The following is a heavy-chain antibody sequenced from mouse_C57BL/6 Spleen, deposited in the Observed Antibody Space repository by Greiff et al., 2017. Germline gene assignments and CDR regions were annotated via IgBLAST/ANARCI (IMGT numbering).Heavy chain of an antibody. Sequence: QVQLQQSGAELVKPGASVKLSCKASGYTFTSYWMQWVKQRPGQGLEWIGEIDPSDSYTNYNQKFKGKATLTVDTSSSTAYMQLSSLTSEDSAVYYCASLGYFDYWGQGTTLTVSS. CDR3: ASLGYFDY. V-gene: IGHV1-50*01. D-gene: IGHD4-1*01. CDR1: GYTFTSYW. CDR2: IDPSDSYT. J-gene: IGHJ2*01.